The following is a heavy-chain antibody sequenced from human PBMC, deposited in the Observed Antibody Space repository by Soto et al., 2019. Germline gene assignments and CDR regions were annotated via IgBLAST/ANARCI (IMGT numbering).Heavy chain of an antibody. D-gene: IGHD3-10*01. CDR3: TREGSAPYYYYGMDV. V-gene: IGHV1-18*01. CDR1: GISFSTYA. CDR2: INTHNGNT. Sequence: GASVKVSCKASGISFSTYAIHWVRQAPGQGLEWLGWINTHNGNTNYAQNLQGRVIMTADTSTSTAYMELRSLRSDDTAIYYCTREGSAPYYYYGMDVWGQGTTVTVSS. J-gene: IGHJ6*02.